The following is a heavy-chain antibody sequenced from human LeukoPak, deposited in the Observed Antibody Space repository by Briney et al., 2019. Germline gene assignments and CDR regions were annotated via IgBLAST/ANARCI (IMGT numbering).Heavy chain of an antibody. D-gene: IGHD3-9*01. V-gene: IGHV3-66*02. CDR3: AKDQDIFTGYHYCYMDV. J-gene: IGHJ6*03. CDR2: IYTGGST. CDR1: GFTVSTNY. Sequence: GGSLRLSCAASGFTVSTNYMSWVRQAPGKGLEWVSIIYTGGSTYYADSVKGRFTISRDNSKNTLYLQMNSLRAEDTAVYYCAKDQDIFTGYHYCYMDVWGKGTTVTVSS.